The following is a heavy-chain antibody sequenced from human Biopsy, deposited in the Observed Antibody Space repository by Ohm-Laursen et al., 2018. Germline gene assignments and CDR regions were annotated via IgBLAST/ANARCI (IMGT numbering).Heavy chain of an antibody. CDR3: ARDPPRPYYYAMDV. Sequence: TLSLTCTVSGASITSYYWSWIRQPAGKGLEWIGHTYKGGNTNHNPSLKSRVSMSVDTSKNQLSLTLRSVTAADSAVYYCARDPPRPYYYAMDVWGQGTTVTVSS. V-gene: IGHV4-4*07. CDR1: GASITSYY. CDR2: TYKGGNT. J-gene: IGHJ6*02.